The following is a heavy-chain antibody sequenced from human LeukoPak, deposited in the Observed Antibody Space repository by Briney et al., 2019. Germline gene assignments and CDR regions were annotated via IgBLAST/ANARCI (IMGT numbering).Heavy chain of an antibody. CDR1: GFTFSSYA. V-gene: IGHV3-30*04. J-gene: IGHJ6*02. CDR2: ISYDGSNK. Sequence: GGSLRLSCAASGFTFSSYAMRWVRQAPGKGLEWVAVISYDGSNKYYADSVKGRFTISRDNSKNTLYLQMNSLRAEDTAVYYCARDWAAAGFPYGMDVWGQGTTATVSS. D-gene: IGHD6-13*01. CDR3: ARDWAAAGFPYGMDV.